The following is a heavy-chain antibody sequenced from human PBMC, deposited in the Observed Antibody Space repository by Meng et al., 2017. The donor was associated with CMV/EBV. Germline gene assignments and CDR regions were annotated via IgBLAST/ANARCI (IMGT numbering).Heavy chain of an antibody. CDR3: ARDRGYSYSDY. J-gene: IGHJ4*02. CDR2: IKQDGSEK. D-gene: IGHD5-18*01. V-gene: IGHV3-7*01. Sequence: GGSLRLSCAASGFTFSSYWMHWVRQAPGKGLVWVANIKQDGSEKYYVDSVKGRFTISRDNAKNSLYLQMNSLRAEDTAVYYCARDRGYSYSDYWGQGTLVTVSS. CDR1: GFTFSSYW.